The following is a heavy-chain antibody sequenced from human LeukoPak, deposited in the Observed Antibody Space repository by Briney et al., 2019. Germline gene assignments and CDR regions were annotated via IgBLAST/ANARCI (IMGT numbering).Heavy chain of an antibody. Sequence: PGGSLRLSCAASGFTVSSNYMSWVRQAPGKGLEWVSVIYSGGSTYYADSVKGRFTISRDNSKNTLYLQMNSLRAEDTAVYYCASRSPVVVTANYYYYYGMDVWGQGTTVTVSS. V-gene: IGHV3-66*02. D-gene: IGHD2-21*02. J-gene: IGHJ6*02. CDR3: ASRSPVVVTANYYYYYGMDV. CDR2: IYSGGST. CDR1: GFTVSSNY.